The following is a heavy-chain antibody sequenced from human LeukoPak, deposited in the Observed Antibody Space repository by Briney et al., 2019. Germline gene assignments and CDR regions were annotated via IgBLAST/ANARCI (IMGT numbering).Heavy chain of an antibody. CDR3: ARNLYYYDSSGYYYFDY. CDR2: ISGSGGST. V-gene: IGHV3-23*01. J-gene: IGHJ4*02. CDR1: GFTFSSYA. Sequence: GGSLRLSCAASGFTFSSYAMSWVRQAPGKGLEWVSAISGSGGSTYYADSVKGRFTISRDNSKNTLYLQMNSPRAEDTAVYYCARNLYYYDSSGYYYFDYWGQGTLVTVSS. D-gene: IGHD3-22*01.